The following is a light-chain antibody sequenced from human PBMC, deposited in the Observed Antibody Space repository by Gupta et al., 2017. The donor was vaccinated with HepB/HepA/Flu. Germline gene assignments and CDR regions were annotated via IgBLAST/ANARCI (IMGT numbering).Light chain of an antibody. CDR2: YKSDSDK. Sequence: QAVLTQPSSLSASPGASASLTCTLRRGINVGTYRIYWYQQKSGSPPHYLLRYKSDSDKHQGSGVPSRFSASKDASANAGIFLISGLQSDDEADYYCMIWHNNAWVFGGGTKLTVL. CDR3: MIWHNNAWV. CDR1: RGINVGTYR. J-gene: IGLJ3*02. V-gene: IGLV5-45*02.